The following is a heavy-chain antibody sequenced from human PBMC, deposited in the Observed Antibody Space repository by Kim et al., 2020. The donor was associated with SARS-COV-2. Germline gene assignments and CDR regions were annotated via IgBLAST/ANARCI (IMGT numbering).Heavy chain of an antibody. J-gene: IGHJ6*02. V-gene: IGHV4-39*01. CDR2: IYYSGST. CDR1: GGSISSSSYY. Sequence: SETLSLTCTVSGGSISSSSYYWGWIRQPPGKGLEWIGSIYYSGSTYYNPSLKSRVTISVDTSKNQFSLKLSSVTAADTAVYYCARPCGGDCYSGRSGIKRGYYYGMDVWGQGTTVTVSS. D-gene: IGHD2-21*02. CDR3: ARPCGGDCYSGRSGIKRGYYYGMDV.